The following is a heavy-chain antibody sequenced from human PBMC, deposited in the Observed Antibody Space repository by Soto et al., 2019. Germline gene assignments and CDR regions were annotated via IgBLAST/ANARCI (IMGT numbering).Heavy chain of an antibody. CDR1: GFTFSSYA. CDR2: ISGSGGST. D-gene: IGHD3-16*02. CDR3: AKDYEITFGGVIVAIDY. J-gene: IGHJ4*02. Sequence: GGSLRLSCAASGFTFSSYAMSWVRQAPGKGLEWVSAISGSGGSTYYADSVKGRFTISRDNSKNTLYLQMNSLRAEDTAVYYCAKDYEITFGGVIVAIDYWGQGTLVTVSS. V-gene: IGHV3-23*01.